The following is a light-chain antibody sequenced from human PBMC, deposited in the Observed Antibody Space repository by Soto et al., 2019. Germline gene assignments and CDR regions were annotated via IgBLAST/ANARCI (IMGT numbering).Light chain of an antibody. J-gene: IGLJ1*01. CDR2: EVS. Sequence: QSALTQPASVSGSPGQSITISCTGTSSDVGGYNYVSWYQQHPGKAPKLMIYEVSNRPSGVSNRFSGSKSGNTASRTISGLQAEDEADYYCSSYTSSSTLEVFGTGTKVTVL. CDR1: SSDVGGYNY. CDR3: SSYTSSSTLEV. V-gene: IGLV2-14*01.